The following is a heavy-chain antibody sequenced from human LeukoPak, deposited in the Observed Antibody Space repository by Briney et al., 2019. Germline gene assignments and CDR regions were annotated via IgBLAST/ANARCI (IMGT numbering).Heavy chain of an antibody. Sequence: ASVKVSCKVSGYTLTELSMHWVRQAHGKGLEWMGGFDPEDGETIYAQKFQGRVTMTEDTSTDTAYMELSSLRSEDTAVYYCATEDWTNLRKTRAYSYYFDYWGQGSLVTVSS. D-gene: IGHD3/OR15-3a*01. CDR2: FDPEDGET. J-gene: IGHJ4*02. CDR1: GYTLTELS. V-gene: IGHV1-24*01. CDR3: ATEDWTNLRKTRAYSYYFDY.